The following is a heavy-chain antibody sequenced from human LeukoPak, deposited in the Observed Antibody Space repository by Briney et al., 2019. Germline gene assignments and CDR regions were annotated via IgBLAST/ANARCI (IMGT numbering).Heavy chain of an antibody. D-gene: IGHD6-19*01. Sequence: PSETLSLTCSVSGDSISSSTYYWGWIRQPPGKGLEWIGSIYYSGSTYYNPSLKSRVTISVDTSKNQFSLKLSSVTAADTAVYYCARHGKWLGPFDYWGQGTLVTVSS. CDR2: IYYSGST. V-gene: IGHV4-39*01. CDR1: GDSISSSTYY. CDR3: ARHGKWLGPFDY. J-gene: IGHJ4*02.